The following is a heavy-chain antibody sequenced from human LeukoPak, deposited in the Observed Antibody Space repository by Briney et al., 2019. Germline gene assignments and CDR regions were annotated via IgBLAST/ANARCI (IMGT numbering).Heavy chain of an antibody. CDR2: ISSSSSYI. CDR1: GFTFSSYS. V-gene: IGHV3-21*01. Sequence: GGSLRLSCAASGFTFSSYSMNWVRQAPGKGLEWVSSISSSSSYIYYADSVEGRFTISRDNAKNSLYLQMNSLRAEDTAVYYCASLVVTNRFDYWGQGTLVTVSS. CDR3: ASLVVTNRFDY. J-gene: IGHJ4*02. D-gene: IGHD4-23*01.